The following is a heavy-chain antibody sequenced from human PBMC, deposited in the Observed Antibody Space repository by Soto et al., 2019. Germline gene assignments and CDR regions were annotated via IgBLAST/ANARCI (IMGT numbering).Heavy chain of an antibody. Sequence: SETLSLTCAVYGGSFSGYYWSWIRQPPGKGLEWIGEINHSGSTNYNPSLKSRVTISVDTSKNQFSLKLSSVTAADTAVYYCARSLSYYDSSGPSYYFDYWGQGTLVTVSS. CDR1: GGSFSGYY. J-gene: IGHJ4*02. CDR3: ARSLSYYDSSGPSYYFDY. V-gene: IGHV4-34*01. D-gene: IGHD3-22*01. CDR2: INHSGST.